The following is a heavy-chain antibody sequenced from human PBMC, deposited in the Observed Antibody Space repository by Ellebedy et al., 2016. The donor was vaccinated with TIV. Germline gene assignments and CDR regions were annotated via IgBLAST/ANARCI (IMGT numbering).Heavy chain of an antibody. D-gene: IGHD5-18*01. Sequence: GESLKISCAASEFTFSSYTMNWVRQAPGKGLEWVSSFSSTSTYIDYADSVRGRFTISSDNARHSLYLQMNSLRAEDTALYYCASVDTANYFDYWGQGTLVTVSS. CDR2: FSSTSTYI. J-gene: IGHJ4*02. CDR3: ASVDTANYFDY. V-gene: IGHV3-21*01. CDR1: EFTFSSYT.